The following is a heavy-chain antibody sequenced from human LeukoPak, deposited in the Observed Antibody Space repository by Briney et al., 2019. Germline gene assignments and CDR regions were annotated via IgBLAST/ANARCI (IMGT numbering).Heavy chain of an antibody. J-gene: IGHJ4*02. D-gene: IGHD3-22*01. CDR3: AKSPYYYDSSGSAY. Sequence: GGPLRLSCAASGFTFSSYAMSWVRQAPGKGLEWVSAISGSGGSTYYADSVKGRFTISRDNSKNTLYLQMNSLRAEDTAVYYCAKSPYYYDSSGSAYWGQGTLVTVSS. CDR1: GFTFSSYA. CDR2: ISGSGGST. V-gene: IGHV3-23*01.